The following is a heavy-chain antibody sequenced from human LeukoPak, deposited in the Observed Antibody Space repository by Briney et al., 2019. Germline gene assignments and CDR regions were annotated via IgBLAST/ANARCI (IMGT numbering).Heavy chain of an antibody. V-gene: IGHV4-34*01. J-gene: IGHJ5*02. CDR1: GGSFSGYY. D-gene: IGHD4-23*01. Sequence: PSETLSLTCAVYGGSFSGYYWSWVRQPPGKGLEWIGEINHSGSTNYNPSLKSRVTISVDTSKNQFSLGLSSVTAADTAVYYCARHLGNSPPSHNWFDPWGQGTLVTVSS. CDR3: ARHLGNSPPSHNWFDP. CDR2: INHSGST.